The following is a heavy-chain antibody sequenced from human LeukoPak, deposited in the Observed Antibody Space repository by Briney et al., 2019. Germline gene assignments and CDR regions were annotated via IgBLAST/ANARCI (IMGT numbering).Heavy chain of an antibody. CDR3: AKSAAEYCGGDCYQIDY. J-gene: IGHJ4*02. CDR2: ISYDGSNK. CDR1: GFTFSSYG. V-gene: IGHV3-30*18. Sequence: GGSLRLSCAASGFTFSSYGMHWVRQAPGKGLEWVAVISYDGSNKYYADSVKGRFTISRDNSKNTLYLQMNSLRAEDTAVYYCAKSAAEYCGGDCYQIDYWGRGTLVTVSS. D-gene: IGHD2-21*02.